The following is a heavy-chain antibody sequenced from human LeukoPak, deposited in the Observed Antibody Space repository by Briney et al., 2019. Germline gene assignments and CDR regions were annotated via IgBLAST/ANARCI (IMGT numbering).Heavy chain of an antibody. V-gene: IGHV3-30*04. CDR3: AKEEEMATIGDFFDY. J-gene: IGHJ4*02. D-gene: IGHD5-24*01. CDR1: GFTFSSYA. Sequence: GGSLRLSCAASGFTFSSYAMHWVRQAPGKGLEWVAVMSYDGMNKYYADSVKGRFTISRDNSKNTLYLQLNSLRAEDTAVYYCAKEEEMATIGDFFDYWGQGTLVTVSS. CDR2: MSYDGMNK.